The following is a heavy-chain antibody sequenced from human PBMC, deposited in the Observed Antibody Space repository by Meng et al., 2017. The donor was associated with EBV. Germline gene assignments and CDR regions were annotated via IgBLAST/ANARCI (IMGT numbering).Heavy chain of an antibody. CDR1: GGACRSDA. CDR3: ASESGRGFTPDY. CDR2: LIPMSDAP. J-gene: IGHJ4*02. D-gene: IGHD3-10*01. Sequence: VEWGLAGGGAQKPGPSVKVPCQTSGGACRSDANSWVRQAPGQGLEWMGGLIPMSDAPHYAQKFQGRVTITADESTSTHYMDLSGLRSEDTAVYYCASESGRGFTPDYWGQGTLVTVSS. V-gene: IGHV1-69*01.